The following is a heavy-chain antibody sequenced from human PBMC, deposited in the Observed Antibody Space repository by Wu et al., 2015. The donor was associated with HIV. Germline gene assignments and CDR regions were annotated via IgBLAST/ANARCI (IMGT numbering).Heavy chain of an antibody. Sequence: QVQLLQSGPEVKKPGASVKVSCGTSGYTFTNYYIHWVRQAPGQGLEWMAWINPSGGATIYAESFEGRVTVTRDTSMSTVYMELESLTSGDTAMYYCARDATPITTEFDYWGQGTLITVSS. V-gene: IGHV1-2*02. J-gene: IGHJ4*02. CDR1: GYTFTNYY. D-gene: IGHD4-11*01. CDR2: INPSGGAT. CDR3: ARDATPITTEFDY.